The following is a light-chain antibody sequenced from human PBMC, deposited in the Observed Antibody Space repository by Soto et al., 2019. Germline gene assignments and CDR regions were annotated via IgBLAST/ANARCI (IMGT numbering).Light chain of an antibody. CDR1: QSISSW. Sequence: DIQLTQSPSSLSASVGDRVTLICRASQSISSWLAWYQQKPGKAPKLLIYDASSLESGVPSRFSGSGSGTEFTLTISSLQPDDFAAYYCQQYNSYWTFGQGTKVDIK. J-gene: IGKJ1*01. CDR2: DAS. V-gene: IGKV1-5*02. CDR3: QQYNSYWT.